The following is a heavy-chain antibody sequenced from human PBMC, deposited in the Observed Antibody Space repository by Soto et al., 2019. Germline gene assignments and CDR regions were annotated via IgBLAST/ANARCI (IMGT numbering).Heavy chain of an antibody. CDR2: IGTAGDT. CDR3: ARGRVAGDLDY. D-gene: IGHD6-19*01. J-gene: IGHJ4*02. V-gene: IGHV3-13*04. Sequence: EVQLVESGGGLVQPGGSLRLSCAASGFTFSSYDMHWVRQATGKGLEWVSAIGTAGDTYYPGSVKGRFTISRENAKNSLYLQMNSLRAGDTAVYYCARGRVAGDLDYWGQGTLVTVSS. CDR1: GFTFSSYD.